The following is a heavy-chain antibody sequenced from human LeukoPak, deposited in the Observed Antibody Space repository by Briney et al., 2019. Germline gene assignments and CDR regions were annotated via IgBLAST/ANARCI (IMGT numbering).Heavy chain of an antibody. D-gene: IGHD6-19*01. CDR1: GFTFDDYA. J-gene: IGHJ4*02. CDR2: ISWNSGNI. CDR3: ARDASGPIDY. V-gene: IGHV3-9*01. Sequence: GRSLRLSCAASGFTFDDYAMHWVRQAPGKGLEWVSGISWNSGNIGYADSVKGRFTISRDNAKNSLYLQMNSLRAEDTAVYYCARDASGPIDYWGQGTLVTVSS.